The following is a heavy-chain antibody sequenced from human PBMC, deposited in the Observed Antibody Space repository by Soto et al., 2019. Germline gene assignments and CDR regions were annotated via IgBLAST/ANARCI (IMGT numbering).Heavy chain of an antibody. CDR1: GYTFTSYG. CDR3: ARRPRGYSYDRLLGIDV. J-gene: IGHJ6*02. CDR2: ISAYNGDT. Sequence: GASVKVSCKASGYTFTSYGISWVRQAPGQGLEWMGWISAYNGDTNYAQKLQGRVTMTTDTSTSTAYMELRSLRSDDTAVYYCARRPRGYSYDRLLGIDVWGQGTTVTVSS. V-gene: IGHV1-18*01. D-gene: IGHD5-18*01.